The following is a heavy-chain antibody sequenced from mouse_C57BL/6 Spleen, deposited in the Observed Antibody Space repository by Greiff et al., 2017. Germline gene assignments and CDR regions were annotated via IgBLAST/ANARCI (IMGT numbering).Heavy chain of an antibody. J-gene: IGHJ2*01. V-gene: IGHV1-64*01. CDR3: ARVYKGDYFDY. CDR2: IHPNSGST. D-gene: IGHD1-1*01. CDR1: GYTFTSYW. Sequence: QVQLQQPGAELVKPGASVKLSCTASGYTFTSYWMHWVKQRPGQGLEWIGMIHPNSGSTNYNEKFKSKATLTVDKSSSTAYMQLSSLTSEDSAVYYCARVYKGDYFDYWGQGTTLTVSS.